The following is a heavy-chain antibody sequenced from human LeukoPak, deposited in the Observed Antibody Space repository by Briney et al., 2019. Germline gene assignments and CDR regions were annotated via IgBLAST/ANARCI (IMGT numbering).Heavy chain of an antibody. CDR1: GGSISSYY. J-gene: IGHJ5*02. Sequence: PSETLSLTCTVSGGSISSYYWSWVRQPPGKGLEWIACISYSGSTKHNPSLKSRVTISVDTSKNQLSLKLSSVTAADTAVYYCAREPGFDSSGYLNWFDPWGQGTLVTVSS. CDR2: ISYSGST. V-gene: IGHV4-59*01. CDR3: AREPGFDSSGYLNWFDP. D-gene: IGHD3-22*01.